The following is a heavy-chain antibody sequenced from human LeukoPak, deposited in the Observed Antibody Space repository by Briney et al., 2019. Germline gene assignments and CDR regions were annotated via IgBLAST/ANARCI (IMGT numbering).Heavy chain of an antibody. CDR3: ARDYYSSGRLSYMDV. CDR1: GGPISSYY. V-gene: IGHV4-4*07. D-gene: IGHD3-10*01. Sequence: SETLSLTCTVSGGPISSYYWSWVRQPAGKGLEWIGRIYTSGTTNYTPSLRSRVTLSVDTSKNQVFLNLSSVTAADTAVYFCARDYYSSGRLSYMDVWGKGTTVTVSS. CDR2: IYTSGTT. J-gene: IGHJ6*03.